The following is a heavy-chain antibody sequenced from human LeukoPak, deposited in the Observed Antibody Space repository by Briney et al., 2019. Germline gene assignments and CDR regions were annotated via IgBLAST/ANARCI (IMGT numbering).Heavy chain of an antibody. V-gene: IGHV4-34*01. Sequence: PSETLSLTCAVYGGSFSGYYWSWIRQPPGKGLEWIGEINHSGSTNYNPSLKSRVTISVDTSKNQFSLKLSSVTAADTAVYYCARRGKMVQPTYYYYMDVWGNGTTVTVSS. D-gene: IGHD3-10*01. J-gene: IGHJ6*03. CDR2: INHSGST. CDR1: GGSFSGYY. CDR3: ARRGKMVQPTYYYYMDV.